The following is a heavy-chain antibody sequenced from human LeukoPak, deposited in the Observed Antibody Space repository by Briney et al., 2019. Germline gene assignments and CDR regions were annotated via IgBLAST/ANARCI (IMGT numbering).Heavy chain of an antibody. Sequence: SETLSLTCTVSGGSISSSSYYWGWIRQPPGKGLEWIGSIYYSGSTYYNPSLKSRVTISVDTSKNQFSLKLSSVTAADTAVYYCARLNRITMVRGVITSFDYWGQGTLVAVSS. CDR1: GGSISSSSYY. J-gene: IGHJ4*02. D-gene: IGHD3-10*01. V-gene: IGHV4-39*01. CDR3: ARLNRITMVRGVITSFDY. CDR2: IYYSGST.